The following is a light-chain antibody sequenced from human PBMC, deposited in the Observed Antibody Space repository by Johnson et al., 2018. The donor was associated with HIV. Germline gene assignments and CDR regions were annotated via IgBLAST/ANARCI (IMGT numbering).Light chain of an antibody. CDR1: SSNIGNNY. CDR2: EKN. J-gene: IGLJ1*01. Sequence: QSVLTQPPSVSAAPGQKVTISCSGSSSNIGNNYVSWYQQLPGTAPKLLIYEKNKRPSGIPDRFSASKSGTSATLDITGLQTGDEADYYCATWDSSLVAHYVFGTGTKVTVL. CDR3: ATWDSSLVAHYV. V-gene: IGLV1-51*02.